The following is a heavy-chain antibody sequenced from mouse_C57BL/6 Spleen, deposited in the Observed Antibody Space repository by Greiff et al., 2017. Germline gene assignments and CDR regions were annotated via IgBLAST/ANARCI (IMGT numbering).Heavy chain of an antibody. V-gene: IGHV1-82*01. CDR2: IYPGDGDT. Sequence: QVQLKESGPELVKPGASVKISCKASGYAFSSSWMNWVKQRPGKGLEWIGRIYPGDGDTNYNGKFKGKATLTADKSSSTAYMQLSSLTSEDSAVYFCAREEGIYYGNYYAMDYWGQGTSVTVSS. CDR3: AREEGIYYGNYYAMDY. J-gene: IGHJ4*01. CDR1: GYAFSSSW. D-gene: IGHD2-1*01.